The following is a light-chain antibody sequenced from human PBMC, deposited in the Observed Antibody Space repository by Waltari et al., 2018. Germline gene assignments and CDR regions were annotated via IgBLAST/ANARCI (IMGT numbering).Light chain of an antibody. CDR1: QSVSRT. CDR3: QHYVRLPVT. V-gene: IGKV3-20*01. J-gene: IGKJ1*01. CDR2: GAS. Sequence: EIVLTQSPGTLSLSPGERATLSCRASQSVSRTLAWYQQKPGQAPRLLIYGASTRATGIPGGFSGGGSGTDFSLTISRLEPEDFAVYYCQHYVRLPVTFGQGTKVEIK.